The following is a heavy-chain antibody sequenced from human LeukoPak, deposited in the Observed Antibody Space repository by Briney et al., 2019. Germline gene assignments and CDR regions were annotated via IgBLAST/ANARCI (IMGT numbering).Heavy chain of an antibody. CDR1: GGSISTSNYY. CDR2: IFYSGST. V-gene: IGHV4-39*07. D-gene: IGHD3-22*01. Sequence: SETLSLTCTVSGGSISTSNYYWGWIRQPPGKGLEWIGNIFYSGSTNYNPSLKSRVTISVDTSKNQFSLKLSSVTAADTAVYYCASSDYYDSSGYPPRDYWGQGTLVTVSS. CDR3: ASSDYYDSSGYPPRDY. J-gene: IGHJ4*02.